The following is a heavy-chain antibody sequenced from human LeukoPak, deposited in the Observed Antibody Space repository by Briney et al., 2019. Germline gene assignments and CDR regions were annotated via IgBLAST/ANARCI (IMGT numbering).Heavy chain of an antibody. Sequence: ASVKVSCKASGYTFTSYGISWVRQAPGQGLEWMGWISAYNGNTNYAQKLQGRVTMTTDTSTSTAYMELRSLRSDDTAVYYCARVEQQLVEWNWFDPWGQGTLVTVSS. CDR2: ISAYNGNT. CDR1: GYTFTSYG. V-gene: IGHV1-18*01. CDR3: ARVEQQLVEWNWFDP. J-gene: IGHJ5*02. D-gene: IGHD6-13*01.